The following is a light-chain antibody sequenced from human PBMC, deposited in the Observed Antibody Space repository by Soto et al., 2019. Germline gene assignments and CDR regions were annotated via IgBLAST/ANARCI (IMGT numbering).Light chain of an antibody. CDR1: QSISTH. J-gene: IGKJ1*01. CDR2: AAS. Sequence: DIQMTQSPSSLSTSVGDRVTITCRASQSISTHLSWYQQKPGKAPKLLIYAASSLQSGVPSRFSGSGYVTEFTLTISSLQPEDFATYYCQQSHNTPRTFGQGTKVDIK. V-gene: IGKV1-39*01. CDR3: QQSHNTPRT.